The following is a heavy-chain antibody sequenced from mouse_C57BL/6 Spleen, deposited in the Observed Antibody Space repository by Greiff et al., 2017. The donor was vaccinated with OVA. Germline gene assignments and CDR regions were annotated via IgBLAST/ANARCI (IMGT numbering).Heavy chain of an antibody. CDR1: GYTYTSYW. CDR2: INPSNGGT. V-gene: IGHV1-53*01. CDR3: ADITTVGGYFDV. J-gene: IGHJ1*03. Sequence: QVQLQQPGTELVKPGASVKLSCKASGYTYTSYWMHWVKQRPGQGLEWIGNINPSNGGTNYNEKFKSKATLTVDKSSSTAYMQLSSLTSEDSAVYYCADITTVGGYFDVWGTGTTVTVSS. D-gene: IGHD1-1*01.